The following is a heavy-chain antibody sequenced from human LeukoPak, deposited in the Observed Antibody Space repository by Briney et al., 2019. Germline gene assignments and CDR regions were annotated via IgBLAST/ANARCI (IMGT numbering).Heavy chain of an antibody. CDR3: ARHLPGYSNTWPGP. Sequence: SETLSLTYSVSGDSISSHYWSWIRQPPGKGLEWIGYIYYSGSTNHNPSLKSRVTISVDTSKNQFSLRLNSVTAADTAVYYCARHLPGYSNTWPGPWGQGNLVTVSP. CDR2: IYYSGST. CDR1: GDSISSHY. V-gene: IGHV4-59*08. D-gene: IGHD4-11*01. J-gene: IGHJ5*02.